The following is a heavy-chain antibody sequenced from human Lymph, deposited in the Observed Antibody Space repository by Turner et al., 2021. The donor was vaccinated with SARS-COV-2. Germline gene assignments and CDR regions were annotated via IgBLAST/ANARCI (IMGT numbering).Heavy chain of an antibody. CDR2: IIPILAKA. V-gene: IGHV1-69*10. CDR3: ARDSPYCSSTSCYDP. Sequence: QVQLVQSGAEAKKPGSSVKVSCKASGGTFSSYAITWVRQAPGQGLEWIGGIIPILAKANYAQKFQGSVTITADKSTSTAYMELSSLRSEDTAVYYCARDSPYCSSTSCYDPWGQGTLVTVSS. CDR1: GGTFSSYA. J-gene: IGHJ5*02. D-gene: IGHD2-2*01.